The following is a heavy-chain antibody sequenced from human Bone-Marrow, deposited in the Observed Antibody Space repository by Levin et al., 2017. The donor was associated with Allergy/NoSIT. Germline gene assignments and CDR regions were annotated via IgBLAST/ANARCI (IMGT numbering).Heavy chain of an antibody. Sequence: PGGSLRLSCAASGFTFSSYEMNWVRQAPGKGLEWVSYISSSGSTIYYADSVKGRFTISRDNAKNSLYLQMNSLRAEDTAVYYCARDPEIAVAGTSPLDYWGQGTLVTVSS. J-gene: IGHJ4*02. CDR3: ARDPEIAVAGTSPLDY. CDR2: ISSSGSTI. V-gene: IGHV3-48*03. CDR1: GFTFSSYE. D-gene: IGHD6-19*01.